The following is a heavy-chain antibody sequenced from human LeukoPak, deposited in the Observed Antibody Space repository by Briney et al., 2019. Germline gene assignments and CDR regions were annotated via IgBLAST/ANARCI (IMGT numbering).Heavy chain of an antibody. Sequence: GGSLRLSCAASGFTFSSYAMSWVRQAPGKGLEWVSAISGSGGSTYYADSVKGRFTISRDNSKNTLYLQMNSLRAEDTAVYYCAKDQIVVVPAAMYRTHPVDYWGQGTLVTVSS. CDR1: GFTFSSYA. CDR2: ISGSGGST. V-gene: IGHV3-23*01. J-gene: IGHJ4*02. CDR3: AKDQIVVVPAAMYRTHPVDY. D-gene: IGHD2-2*01.